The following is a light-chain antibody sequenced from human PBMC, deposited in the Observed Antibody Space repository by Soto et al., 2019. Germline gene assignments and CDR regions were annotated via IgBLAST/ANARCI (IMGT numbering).Light chain of an antibody. J-gene: IGKJ1*01. CDR3: QQSYSTTWT. CDR2: GAS. V-gene: IGKV1-17*01. CDR1: QGIRND. Sequence: DIQMTQSPSSLSASIGDRVTITCRASQGIRNDLGWYQQKPGKAPKRLIHGASSLERGVPSRFSGSGTETEFTLTISGLQPEDFATYSCQQSYSTTWTFGQGTKVDIK.